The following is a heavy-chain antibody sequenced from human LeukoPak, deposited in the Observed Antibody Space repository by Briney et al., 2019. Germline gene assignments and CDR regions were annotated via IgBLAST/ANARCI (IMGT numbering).Heavy chain of an antibody. CDR3: ARVGSSWYDY. CDR2: IYTSGST. CDR1: GGSISSGSYY. V-gene: IGHV4-61*09. D-gene: IGHD6-13*01. J-gene: IGHJ4*02. Sequence: PSETLSLTCTVSGGSISSGSYYWSWIRQPAGKGLEWIGHIYTSGSTNYNPSLKSRVTISVDTSKNQFSLKLSSVTAADTAVYYCARVGSSWYDYWGQGTLVTVSS.